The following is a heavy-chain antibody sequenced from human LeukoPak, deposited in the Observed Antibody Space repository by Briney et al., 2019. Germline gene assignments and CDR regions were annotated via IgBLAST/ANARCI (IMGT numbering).Heavy chain of an antibody. CDR2: ISSSGSTI. D-gene: IGHD3-16*02. CDR1: GFTFSDYY. CDR3: ARQRDYDYVWGSYRYTARAHFDY. Sequence: GGSLRLSCAASGFTFSDYYMSWIRQAPGKGLEWVSYISSSGSTIYYADSVKGRFTISRDNAKNSLYLQMNSLRAEDTAVYYCARQRDYDYVWGSYRYTARAHFDYWGQRTLVTVSS. V-gene: IGHV3-11*01. J-gene: IGHJ4*02.